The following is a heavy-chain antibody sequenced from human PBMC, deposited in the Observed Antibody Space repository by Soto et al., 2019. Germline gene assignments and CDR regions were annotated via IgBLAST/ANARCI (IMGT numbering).Heavy chain of an antibody. CDR2: ISYDGSNK. V-gene: IGHV3-30*18. Sequence: QVQLVESGGGVVQPGRSLRLSCAASGFTFSSYGMHWVRQAPGKGLEWVAVISYDGSNKYYADSVKGRFTISRDNSKNTLYLQMNSLRAEDTAVYYCAKQSSGVDSSSSGLDYCDYWGQGTLVTVSS. J-gene: IGHJ4*02. D-gene: IGHD6-6*01. CDR1: GFTFSSYG. CDR3: AKQSSGVDSSSSGLDYCDY.